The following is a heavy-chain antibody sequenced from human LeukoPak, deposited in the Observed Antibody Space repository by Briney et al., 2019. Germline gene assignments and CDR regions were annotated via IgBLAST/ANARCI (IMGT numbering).Heavy chain of an antibody. CDR3: AKDLGLLWFGEGLWFDP. CDR2: IRYDGSNK. Sequence: GGSLRLSCAASGFTFSSYGMHWVRQAPGKGLEGVAFIRYDGSNKYYADSVKGRFTISRDNSKNTLYLQMNSLRAEDTAVYYCAKDLGLLWFGEGLWFDPWGQGTLVTVSS. V-gene: IGHV3-30*02. D-gene: IGHD3-10*01. CDR1: GFTFSSYG. J-gene: IGHJ5*02.